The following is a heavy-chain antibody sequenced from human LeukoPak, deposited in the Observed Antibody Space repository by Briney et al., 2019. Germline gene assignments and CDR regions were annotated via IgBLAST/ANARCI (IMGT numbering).Heavy chain of an antibody. Sequence: PGGSRRLSCAASGFTFSDYWMSWVRQAPGKGLEWVSAISGSGGSTYYADSVKGRFTISRDNSKNTLYLQMNSLRAEDTAVYYCAKPKFPGRGLVMLFDYWGQGTLVTVSS. D-gene: IGHD3/OR15-3a*01. CDR3: AKPKFPGRGLVMLFDY. V-gene: IGHV3-23*01. J-gene: IGHJ4*02. CDR1: GFTFSDYW. CDR2: ISGSGGST.